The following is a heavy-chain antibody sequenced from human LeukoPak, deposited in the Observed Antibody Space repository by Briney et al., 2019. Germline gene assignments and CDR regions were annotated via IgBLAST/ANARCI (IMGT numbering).Heavy chain of an antibody. V-gene: IGHV3-33*01. D-gene: IGHD4-17*01. Sequence: GRSLRLSCAASGFTFSSYGMHWVRQAPGKGLEGVAVIWYDGSNKYYADSVKGRFTISRDNSKNTLYLQMNSLRAEDTAVYYCARKYPTVTPGYYYYGVDVWGQGTTVTVSS. CDR2: IWYDGSNK. CDR1: GFTFSSYG. J-gene: IGHJ6*02. CDR3: ARKYPTVTPGYYYYGVDV.